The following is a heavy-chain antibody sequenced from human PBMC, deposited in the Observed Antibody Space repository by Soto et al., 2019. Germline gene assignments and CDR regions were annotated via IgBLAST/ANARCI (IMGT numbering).Heavy chain of an antibody. V-gene: IGHV1-69*01. Sequence: QVQLVQSGAEVKKPGSSVKVSCKASGGTFSSYAISWVRQAPGQGLEWMGGIIPIFGTANYAQKFQGRVTITADESTSRAYMELSSLRSEDTAVYYCARVVDTAMVLYYYGMDVWGQGTTVTVSS. CDR3: ARVVDTAMVLYYYGMDV. CDR1: GGTFSSYA. CDR2: IIPIFGTA. D-gene: IGHD5-18*01. J-gene: IGHJ6*02.